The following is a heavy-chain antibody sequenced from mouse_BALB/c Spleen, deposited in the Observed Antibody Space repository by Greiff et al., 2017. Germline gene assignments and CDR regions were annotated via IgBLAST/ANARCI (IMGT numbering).Heavy chain of an antibody. CDR3: ARSYDGYYYFDY. D-gene: IGHD2-3*01. CDR2: ISSGGSYT. J-gene: IGHJ2*01. Sequence: DVMLVESGGGLVKPGGSLKLSCAASGFTFSSYAMSWVRQTPEKRLEWVATISSGGSYTYYPDSVKGRFTISRDNAKNTLYLQMSSLRSEDTAMYYCARSYDGYYYFDYWGQGTTLTVSS. V-gene: IGHV5-9-1*01. CDR1: GFTFSSYA.